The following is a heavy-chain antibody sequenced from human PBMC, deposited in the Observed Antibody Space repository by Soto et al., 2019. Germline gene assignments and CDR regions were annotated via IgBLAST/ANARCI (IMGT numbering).Heavy chain of an antibody. CDR2: ISGSGGST. Sequence: GGSLRLSCAASGFTFSSYAMSWVRQAPGKGLEWVSAISGSGGSTYYADSVKGRFTISRDNSKNTLYLQMNSLRAEDTAVYYCAKKSDIVVVPAAIVYYYYMDVWGKGTTVTVSS. V-gene: IGHV3-23*01. J-gene: IGHJ6*03. D-gene: IGHD2-2*01. CDR1: GFTFSSYA. CDR3: AKKSDIVVVPAAIVYYYYMDV.